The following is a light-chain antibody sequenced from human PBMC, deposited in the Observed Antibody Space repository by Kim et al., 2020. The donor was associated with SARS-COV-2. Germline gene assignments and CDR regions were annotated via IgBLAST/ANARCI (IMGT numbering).Light chain of an antibody. V-gene: IGKV3D-15*01. J-gene: IGKJ4*01. CDR1: QRVTSN. Sequence: SPAERATLSCRASQRVTSNVAWYQHKPGQAPRLLIYGASTRATGIPAKFSGSGSGTEFTLTISSLQSEDFAVYYCQQYHDWPPLTFGGGTKVDIK. CDR3: QQYHDWPPLT. CDR2: GAS.